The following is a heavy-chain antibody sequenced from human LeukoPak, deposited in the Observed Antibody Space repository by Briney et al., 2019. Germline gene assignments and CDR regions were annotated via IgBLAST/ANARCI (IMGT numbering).Heavy chain of an antibody. V-gene: IGHV3-33*04. J-gene: IGHJ4*02. Sequence: GGSLRLSCVASGFTFINFGMHWVRQAPGKGPEWVAIVWYDGNNKYYADSVKGRFTISRDNSENTLYLQMNSLRAEDTAVYYCAKVGYCSSTSCFDYWGQGTLVTVSS. CDR1: GFTFINFG. CDR3: AKVGYCSSTSCFDY. D-gene: IGHD2-2*01. CDR2: VWYDGNNK.